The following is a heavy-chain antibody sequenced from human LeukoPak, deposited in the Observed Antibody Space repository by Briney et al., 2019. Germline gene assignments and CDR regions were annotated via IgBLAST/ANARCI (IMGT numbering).Heavy chain of an antibody. CDR2: INPSSGGT. CDR1: GYTFTGYY. J-gene: IGHJ6*03. Sequence: GASVKVSCKASGYTFTGYYIRWVRQAPGQGLEWMGRINPSSGGTNSAQKFQGRVTMTSDTSISTANMELRRLISDDTAVYYCARSYGDSGNHFNYMDVWGKGTTVTVSS. V-gene: IGHV1-2*06. CDR3: ARSYGDSGNHFNYMDV. D-gene: IGHD1-14*01.